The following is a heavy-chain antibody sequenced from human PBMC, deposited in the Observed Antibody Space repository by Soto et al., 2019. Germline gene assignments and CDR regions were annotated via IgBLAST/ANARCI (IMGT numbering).Heavy chain of an antibody. J-gene: IGHJ4*02. CDR1: GCTFSSYA. D-gene: IGHD1-1*01. V-gene: IGHV3-23*01. CDR2: ISGSGGTA. Sequence: EVQLLESGGGSVQPGGYLRLSCAASGCTFSSYAMHWVRRPPGKGLEWVSSISGSGGTAYYADSVKGRFSISRDSLVNTLYLQMNSLRAEDTAVYYCAKGRGQNWNFDYWGQGTLVTVSP. CDR3: AKGRGQNWNFDY.